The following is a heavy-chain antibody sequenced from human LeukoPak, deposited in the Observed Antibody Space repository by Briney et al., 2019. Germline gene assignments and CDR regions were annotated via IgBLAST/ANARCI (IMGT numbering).Heavy chain of an antibody. CDR2: IYYSGST. CDR1: GGSISGFY. CDR3: AREYCSGGSCFHDS. J-gene: IGHJ5*01. Sequence: SETLSLTCTVSGGSISGFYWSWIRQPPGKRLEWIGYIYYSGSTHYNPSLESRVTISVDTSKNQFSLKLSSVTAADTAVYYCAREYCSGGSCFHDSWGQGTLVTVSS. V-gene: IGHV4-59*08. D-gene: IGHD2-15*01.